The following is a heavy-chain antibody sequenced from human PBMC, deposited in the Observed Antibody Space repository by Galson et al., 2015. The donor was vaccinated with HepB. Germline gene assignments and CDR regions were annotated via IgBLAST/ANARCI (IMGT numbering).Heavy chain of an antibody. CDR1: GFTFGDYA. J-gene: IGHJ4*02. CDR2: IRSKAYGGTT. CDR3: TRAGVVVVVAATPTRSKLSFDY. D-gene: IGHD2-15*01. V-gene: IGHV3-49*03. Sequence: SLRLSCAASGFTFGDYAMSWFRQAPGKGLEWVGFIRSKAYGGTTEYAASVKGRFTISRDDSKSIAYLQMNSLKTEDTAVYYCTRAGVVVVVAATPTRSKLSFDYWGQGTLVTVSS.